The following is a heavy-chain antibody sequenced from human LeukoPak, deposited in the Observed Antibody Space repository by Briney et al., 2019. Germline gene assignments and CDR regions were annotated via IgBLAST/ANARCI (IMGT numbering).Heavy chain of an antibody. Sequence: PGGSLRLSCAASGFTFSSYAMSWVRQAPGKGLEWVSAISGSGGSTYYADSVKGRFTISRDNSKNTLYLQMNSLRAEDTAVYYCAKGSKVVGALYYFDYWGQGTLVTVSS. D-gene: IGHD1-26*01. J-gene: IGHJ4*02. CDR1: GFTFSSYA. CDR2: ISGSGGST. V-gene: IGHV3-23*01. CDR3: AKGSKVVGALYYFDY.